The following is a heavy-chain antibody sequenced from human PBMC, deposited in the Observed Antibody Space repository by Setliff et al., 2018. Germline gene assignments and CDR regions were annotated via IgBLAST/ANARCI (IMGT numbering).Heavy chain of an antibody. D-gene: IGHD3-16*01. CDR3: ARDGGEY. J-gene: IGHJ4*02. V-gene: IGHV3-11*04. CDR2: ISGSGEYR. Sequence: PGGSLRLSCAASGFPFSDFYMSWIRQAPGKGLEWIAYISGSGEYRFYADSVRARFTISRDDAKNSLSLQMNSLRAEDTAVYYWARDGGEYWGQGTLVTVSS. CDR1: GFPFSDFY.